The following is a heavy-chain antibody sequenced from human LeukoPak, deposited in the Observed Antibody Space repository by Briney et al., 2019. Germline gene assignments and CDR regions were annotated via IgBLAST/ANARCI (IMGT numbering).Heavy chain of an antibody. J-gene: IGHJ4*02. CDR1: GYSFTSYW. D-gene: IGHD2-2*01. CDR2: IYPGDSDT. Sequence: GESLKISCKGSGYSFTSYWIGWVRQMPGKGLEWMGIIYPGDSDTRYSPSFQGQVTISADKSISTAYLQWSSLKASDTAMYYCARGESVVPAAIFAPYFDYWGQGTLVTVSS. V-gene: IGHV5-51*01. CDR3: ARGESVVPAAIFAPYFDY.